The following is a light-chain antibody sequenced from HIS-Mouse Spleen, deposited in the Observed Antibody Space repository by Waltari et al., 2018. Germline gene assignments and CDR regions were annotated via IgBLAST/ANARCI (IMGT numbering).Light chain of an antibody. CDR2: DDS. Sequence: SYVLTQPPSVSVAPGKPARITCGGTNIGSKSVPWYQQKPGQAAVLVVYDDSDRPSGIPERFSGSNSGNTATLTISRVEAGDEADYYCQVWDSSSDHVVFGGGTKLTVL. CDR3: QVWDSSSDHVV. V-gene: IGLV3-21*03. J-gene: IGLJ2*01. CDR1: NIGSKS.